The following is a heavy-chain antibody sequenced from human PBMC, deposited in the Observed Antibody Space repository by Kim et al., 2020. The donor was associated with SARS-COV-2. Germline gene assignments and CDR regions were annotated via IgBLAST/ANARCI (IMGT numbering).Heavy chain of an antibody. V-gene: IGHV4-34*01. Sequence: NASLMSRFTISVATSKNQFYLKLSSVTAADTAVYYCARGLTTVTTIFRYWGQGTLVTVSS. D-gene: IGHD4-17*01. J-gene: IGHJ4*02. CDR3: ARGLTTVTTIFRY.